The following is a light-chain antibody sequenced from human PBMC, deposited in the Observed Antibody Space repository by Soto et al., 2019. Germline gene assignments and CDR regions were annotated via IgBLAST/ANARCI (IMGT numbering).Light chain of an antibody. CDR2: DAS. CDR3: QQFNNYPSIT. CDR1: QGISSA. V-gene: IGKV1D-13*01. J-gene: IGKJ5*01. Sequence: AIQLTQSPSSLSASVGVRVTITCRASQGISSALAWYQQKPGKAPKLLIYDASSLESGVPSRFSGSGSGTDLTLTISTLQPEDFATYNCQQFNNYPSITFAQGTRLEIK.